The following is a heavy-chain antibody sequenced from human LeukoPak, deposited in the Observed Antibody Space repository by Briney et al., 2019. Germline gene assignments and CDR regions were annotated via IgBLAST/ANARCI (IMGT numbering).Heavy chain of an antibody. CDR3: ARDWRRTTMVRGYYYYYGMDV. Sequence: PSETLSLTCAVYGGSFSGYYWSWIRQPAGKGLEWIGRIYTSGSTNYNPSLKSRVTMSADTSKNQFSLKLSSVTAADTAVYYCARDWRRTTMVRGYYYYYGMDVWGQGTTVTVSS. J-gene: IGHJ6*02. V-gene: IGHV4-4*07. CDR1: GGSFSGYY. CDR2: IYTSGST. D-gene: IGHD3-10*01.